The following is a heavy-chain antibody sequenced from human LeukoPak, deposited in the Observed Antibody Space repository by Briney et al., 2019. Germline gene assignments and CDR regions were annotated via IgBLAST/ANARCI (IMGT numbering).Heavy chain of an antibody. D-gene: IGHD3-10*01. V-gene: IGHV3-74*01. CDR2: INSDGSGA. CDR3: AVPRIGNYYGMDV. Sequence: GGSLRLSCAASGFTFSSYAMSWVRQAPGKGLVWVSRINSDGSGAIYADSVKGLFTISRDNTKNTLYLQMNSLRAEDTAVYYCAVPRIGNYYGMDVWGQGTTVTVSS. J-gene: IGHJ6*02. CDR1: GFTFSSYA.